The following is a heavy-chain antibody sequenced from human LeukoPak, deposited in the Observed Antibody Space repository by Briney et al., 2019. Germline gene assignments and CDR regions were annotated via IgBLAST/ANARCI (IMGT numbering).Heavy chain of an antibody. CDR1: GFTFSTYG. D-gene: IGHD3-9*01. CDR2: IRYDGNNK. J-gene: IGHJ4*02. V-gene: IGHV3-30*02. Sequence: GGSLRLSCAASGFTFSTYGMHWVRQAPGKGLEGVAFIRYDGNNKFYADSVKGRFTISRDNSKNTLYLQMNSLRPEDTAVYYCARDRHVYYDILTGYASYFEYWGQGALVTVSS. CDR3: ARDRHVYYDILTGYASYFEY.